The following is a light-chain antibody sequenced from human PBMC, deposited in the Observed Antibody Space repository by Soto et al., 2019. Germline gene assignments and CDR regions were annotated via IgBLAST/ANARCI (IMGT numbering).Light chain of an antibody. J-gene: IGKJ5*01. CDR2: DTS. CDR3: QQRYTWPIT. Sequence: EIVLTQSPATRSLSPGESATLSCRASQSIRNLLVWYQQRPGQAPRLLIYDTSNRAAGVPARFGGSGSGTDFTLTISSLEPEDFAVYYCQQRYTWPITFGQGTRLEIK. CDR1: QSIRNL. V-gene: IGKV3-11*01.